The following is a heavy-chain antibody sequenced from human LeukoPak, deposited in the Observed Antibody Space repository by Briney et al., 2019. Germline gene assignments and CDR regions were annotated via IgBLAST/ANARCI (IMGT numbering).Heavy chain of an antibody. V-gene: IGHV3-23*01. D-gene: IGHD4-11*01. J-gene: IGHJ4*02. CDR1: GFTFSNYA. CDR3: AKDLGYTTYGYYFDY. Sequence: GGSLRLSCAASGFTFSNYAMNWVRQAPGKGLEWVSGIGAGGTFTYYADSVKGRFTIFRDNSRNTLYLQMNSLRADDTAVYYCAKDLGYTTYGYYFDYWGQGTLVTVSS. CDR2: IGAGGTFT.